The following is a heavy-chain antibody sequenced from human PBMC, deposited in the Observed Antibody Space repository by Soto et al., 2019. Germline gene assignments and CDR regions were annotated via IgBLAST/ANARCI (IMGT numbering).Heavy chain of an antibody. CDR2: IKSKTDGGTT. Sequence: EVQLVESGGGLVKPGGSLRLSCAASGFTFSNAWMNWVRQAPGKGLEWVGRIKSKTDGGTTDYAAPVKGRFTISRDDSKNTLYLQMNSLKTEDTAVYYCTTGFFRSSTNYYYYGMDVWGQGTTVTVSS. D-gene: IGHD6-13*01. CDR1: GFTFSNAW. V-gene: IGHV3-15*07. CDR3: TTGFFRSSTNYYYYGMDV. J-gene: IGHJ6*02.